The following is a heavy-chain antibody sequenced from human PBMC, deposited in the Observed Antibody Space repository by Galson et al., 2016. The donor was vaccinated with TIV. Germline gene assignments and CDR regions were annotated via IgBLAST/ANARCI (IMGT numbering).Heavy chain of an antibody. J-gene: IGHJ4*02. CDR1: GFTFSSLS. Sequence: SLRLSCAASGFTFSSLSMHWVRQAPGKGLEWVSSISNTGSFKHYPDSLKGQFTISRDNAKNSVFLQMNSLRAEDTAVYYCARDHPQGWGFDCWGQGTLVTVSS. D-gene: IGHD3-16*01. CDR2: ISNTGSFK. V-gene: IGHV3-21*01. CDR3: ARDHPQGWGFDC.